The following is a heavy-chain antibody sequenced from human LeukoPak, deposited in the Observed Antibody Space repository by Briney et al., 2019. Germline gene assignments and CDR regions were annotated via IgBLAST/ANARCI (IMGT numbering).Heavy chain of an antibody. Sequence: GGSLRLSCAASGFTFSSYAMNWVRQAPGKGLEWVSSITSTSNFIYYADSVKGRFTISRDNAKNSLYLQMNSLRAEDTAVYYCARDMVYDILTGYYTHPPLGYWGQGTLVTVSS. D-gene: IGHD3-9*01. CDR2: ITSTSNFI. V-gene: IGHV3-21*01. CDR1: GFTFSSYA. CDR3: ARDMVYDILTGYYTHPPLGY. J-gene: IGHJ4*02.